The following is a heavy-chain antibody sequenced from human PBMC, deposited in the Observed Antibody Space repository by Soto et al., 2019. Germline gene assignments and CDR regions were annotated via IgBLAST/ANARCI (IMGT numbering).Heavy chain of an antibody. CDR1: GFNLDDYY. CDR3: TRIVSRRYFAC. V-gene: IGHV3-11*06. CDR2: ISSLKHYN. Sequence: QEQLVESGGGLVEPGGSLRLSCAASGFNLDDYYMSWIQQAPGKGLEYIAYISSLKHYNNYADSVKGRFTISIDKAQNSLELHIRGLRSDDTALYYCTRIVSRRYFACWGRGTLVTVYS. J-gene: IGHJ4*02. D-gene: IGHD3-9*01.